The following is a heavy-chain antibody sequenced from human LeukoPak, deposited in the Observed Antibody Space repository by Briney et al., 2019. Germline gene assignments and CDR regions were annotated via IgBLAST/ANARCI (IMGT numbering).Heavy chain of an antibody. V-gene: IGHV1-2*02. CDR1: GYTFTGYY. J-gene: IGHJ3*02. D-gene: IGHD4-17*01. CDR2: INPNSGGT. Sequence: GASVKVSCKASGYTFTGYYMHWVRQAPGQGLEWTGWINPNSGGTNYAQKFQGRVTMTRDTSISTAYMELSRLRSDDTAVYYCARDTVTAPGAFDIWGQGTMVTVSS. CDR3: ARDTVTAPGAFDI.